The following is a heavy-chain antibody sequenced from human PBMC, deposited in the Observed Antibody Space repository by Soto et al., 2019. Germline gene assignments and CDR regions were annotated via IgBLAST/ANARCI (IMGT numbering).Heavy chain of an antibody. J-gene: IGHJ6*02. Sequence: ASVKVSCKASGYTFTSYAMHWVRQAPGQRLEWMGWINAGNGNTKYSQKFQGRVTITRDTSASTAYMELSSLRSEDTAVYYCARDPYSSPNPDYGMYVWGQGTTVTVSS. CDR2: INAGNGNT. CDR3: ARDPYSSPNPDYGMYV. CDR1: GYTFTSYA. D-gene: IGHD6-19*01. V-gene: IGHV1-3*01.